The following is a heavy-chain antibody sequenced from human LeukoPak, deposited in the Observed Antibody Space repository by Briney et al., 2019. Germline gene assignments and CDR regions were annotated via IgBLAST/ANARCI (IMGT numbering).Heavy chain of an antibody. Sequence: GGSLRLSCAASGFTFSSYGMNWVRQAPGKGLEWVSSISSTGGGTYYAASVKGRFTISRDSSKNTLYLQMYSLRVEDTAFYYCAKVAGGYFFRDFWGQGTLVTVSS. CDR3: AKVAGGYFFRDF. J-gene: IGHJ4*02. D-gene: IGHD2-15*01. CDR2: ISSTGGGT. CDR1: GFTFSSYG. V-gene: IGHV3-23*01.